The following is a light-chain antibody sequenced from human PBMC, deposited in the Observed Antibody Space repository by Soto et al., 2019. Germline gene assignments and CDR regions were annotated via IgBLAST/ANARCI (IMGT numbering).Light chain of an antibody. Sequence: IDITQHKTSLFASVGDRVTITCRASQSIRTYLHWYQQKPGKALKLLIYAASALLSGVPSRFSGSGSGTEFTLSISGLQPEDVVTYYSTQPTSLLGTFGQVTKV. J-gene: IGKJ1*01. CDR1: QSIRTY. CDR2: AAS. V-gene: IGKV1-39*01. CDR3: TQPTSLLGT.